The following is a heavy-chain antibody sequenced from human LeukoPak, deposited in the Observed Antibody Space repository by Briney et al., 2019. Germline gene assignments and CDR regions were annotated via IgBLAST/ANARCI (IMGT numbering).Heavy chain of an antibody. V-gene: IGHV3-21*01. D-gene: IGHD6-19*01. CDR3: ARAGIAVAGTGGNPYYYYYMDV. CDR2: ISSSSSYI. J-gene: IGHJ6*03. CDR1: GFAASGFTFSSYS. Sequence: PGGSLRLSCAASGFAASGFTFSSYSMNWVRQAPGKGLEWVSSISSSSSYIYYADSVKGRFTISRDNAKNSLYLQMNSLRAEDTAVYYCARAGIAVAGTGGNPYYYYYMDVWGKGTTVTVSS.